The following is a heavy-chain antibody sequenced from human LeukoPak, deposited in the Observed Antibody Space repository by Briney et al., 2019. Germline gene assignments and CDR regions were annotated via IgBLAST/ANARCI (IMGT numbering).Heavy chain of an antibody. CDR1: GFTFSSYA. J-gene: IGHJ4*02. D-gene: IGHD5-18*01. CDR3: AKFGGTSQLWLPED. V-gene: IGHV3-23*01. CDR2: ISGSGGST. Sequence: GGSLRLSCAASGFTFSSYAMSWVRQAPGKGLEWVSAISGSGGSTYYADSVKGRFTISRDNSKNTLYLQMNSLRTEDTAVYYCAKFGGTSQLWLPEDWGQGTLVTVSS.